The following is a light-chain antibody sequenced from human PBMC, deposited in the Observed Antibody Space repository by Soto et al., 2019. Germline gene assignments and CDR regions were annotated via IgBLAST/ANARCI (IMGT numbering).Light chain of an antibody. V-gene: IGKV3-11*01. CDR1: ESIDSF. CDR3: QQRTNWLYS. Sequence: EVVLTQSPGTLSLSPGERATLSCRASESIDSFLAWYQHKPGQAPRLLIYDASSRAAGIPARFSGRGSGTDVTLTISSLEPEDFALYYCQQRTNWLYSFGQGTQLEIK. CDR2: DAS. J-gene: IGKJ2*03.